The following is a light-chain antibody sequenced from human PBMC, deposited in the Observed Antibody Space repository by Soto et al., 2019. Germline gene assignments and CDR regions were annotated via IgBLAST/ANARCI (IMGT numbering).Light chain of an antibody. V-gene: IGKV1-9*01. CDR1: QGISSY. CDR2: GAS. Sequence: DIQLTQSPSFLSASVGDRVTITCRASQGISSYLAWYQQRPGKAPKLLMYGASTLQSGVPSRFSGSASGTTFTLTINHLQPEDFSTYYCQPPNNFPRTFGQGTKVE. CDR3: QPPNNFPRT. J-gene: IGKJ1*01.